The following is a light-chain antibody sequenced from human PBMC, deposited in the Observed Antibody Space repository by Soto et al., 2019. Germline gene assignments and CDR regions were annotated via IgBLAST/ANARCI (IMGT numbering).Light chain of an antibody. CDR1: SSDVGSYNL. Sequence: ALTQPASVSGSPGQSITISCTGTSSDVGSYNLVSWYQQHPGKAPKLLIYEDFKRPSGVSNRFSGSKSGNTASLTISGLQPEDEADYYCCSSAGSWEVFGTGTKLTVL. J-gene: IGLJ1*01. CDR2: EDF. CDR3: CSSAGSWEV. V-gene: IGLV2-23*01.